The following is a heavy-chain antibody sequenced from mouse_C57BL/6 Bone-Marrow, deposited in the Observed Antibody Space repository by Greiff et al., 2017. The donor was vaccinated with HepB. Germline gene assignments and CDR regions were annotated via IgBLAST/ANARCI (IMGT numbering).Heavy chain of an antibody. CDR2: IYPGDGDT. CDR3: ATGRSTMITYYFDY. D-gene: IGHD2-4*01. CDR1: GYAFSSSW. J-gene: IGHJ2*01. V-gene: IGHV1-82*01. Sequence: VQLQQSGPELVKPGASVKISCKASGYAFSSSWMNWVKQRPGKGLEWIGRIYPGDGDTNYNGKFKGKATLTADKSSSTAYMQLSSLTSEDSAVYFCATGRSTMITYYFDYWGQGTTLTVSS.